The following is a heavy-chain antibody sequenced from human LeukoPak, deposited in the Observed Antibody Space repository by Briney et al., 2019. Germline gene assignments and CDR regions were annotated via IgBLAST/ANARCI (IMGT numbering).Heavy chain of an antibody. J-gene: IGHJ4*02. CDR2: IYHSGST. V-gene: IGHV4-59*12. CDR1: GGSISSYY. D-gene: IGHD3-10*01. CDR3: ARGENLYYYGSGRKYYFDY. Sequence: SETLSLTCTVSGGSISSYYWSWIRQPPGKGLEWIGSIYHSGSTNYNPSLKSRVTISVDTSKNQFSLKLSSVTAADTAVYYCARGENLYYYGSGRKYYFDYWGQGTLVTVSS.